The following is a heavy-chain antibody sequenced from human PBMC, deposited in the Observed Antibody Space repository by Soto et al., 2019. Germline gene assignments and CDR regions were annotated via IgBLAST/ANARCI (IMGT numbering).Heavy chain of an antibody. CDR2: IYYSGST. CDR1: GGSISSSSYY. Sequence: SETLSLTCTVSGGSISSSSYYWGWIRQPPGKGLEWIGSIYYSGSTYYNPSLKSRVTISVDTSKNQFSLKLSSVTAADTAVYYCARQGRWNSPGYYYYGMDVWGQGTTVTVSS. D-gene: IGHD1-7*01. CDR3: ARQGRWNSPGYYYYGMDV. V-gene: IGHV4-39*01. J-gene: IGHJ6*02.